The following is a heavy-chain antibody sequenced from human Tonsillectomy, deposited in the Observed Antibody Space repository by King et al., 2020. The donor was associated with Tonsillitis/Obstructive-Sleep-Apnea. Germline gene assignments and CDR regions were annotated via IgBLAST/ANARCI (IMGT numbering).Heavy chain of an antibody. V-gene: IGHV3-53*01. CDR1: GFSVSSNY. J-gene: IGHJ6*02. D-gene: IGHD6-13*01. CDR3: ARDHIAAAGLYSSAMDV. Sequence: VQLVESGGGLIQPGGSLRLSCAASGFSVSSNYMSWVRQAPGKGLEWVSVIYSGGSAYYGDSVKGRFTISRDNSKNTLYLQMNSLRAEDTAVYYCARDHIAAAGLYSSAMDVWGQGTTVTVSS. CDR2: IYSGGSA.